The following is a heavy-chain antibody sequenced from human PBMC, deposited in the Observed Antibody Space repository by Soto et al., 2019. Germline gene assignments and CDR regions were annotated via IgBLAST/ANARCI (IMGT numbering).Heavy chain of an antibody. Sequence: QITLKESGPTLVKPTQTLTLTCTFSGFSLSTTAVGVGWIRQPPGRALEWLALIYWDDDKRYSPSLKSRLTITKYTSKNQVVLTMTNMDPVDTATDYCAHIAYAWVLGGFDYWGQGTLVTVSS. V-gene: IGHV2-5*02. CDR1: GFSLSTTAVG. J-gene: IGHJ4*02. D-gene: IGHD3-16*01. CDR2: IYWDDDK. CDR3: AHIAYAWVLGGFDY.